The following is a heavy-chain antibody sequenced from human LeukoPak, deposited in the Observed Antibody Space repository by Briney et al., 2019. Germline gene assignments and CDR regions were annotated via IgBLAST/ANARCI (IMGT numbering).Heavy chain of an antibody. Sequence: TSETLSLTCTVSGGSIRGYYWSWIRQAAGKRLEWIERFYSSGSTNYNPSLKSRVTMSVDTSKSQFSLKLSSVTAADTAVCYCARDDSPMTTVTTFAYWGQGILVTVSS. J-gene: IGHJ4*02. CDR2: FYSSGST. CDR3: ARDDSPMTTVTTFAY. CDR1: GGSIRGYY. V-gene: IGHV4-4*07. D-gene: IGHD4-11*01.